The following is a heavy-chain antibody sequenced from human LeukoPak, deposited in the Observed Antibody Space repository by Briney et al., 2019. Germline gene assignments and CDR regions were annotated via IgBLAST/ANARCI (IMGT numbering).Heavy chain of an antibody. CDR2: IKQDGSEK. Sequence: GGSLRLSCAASGFTFSTYWMSWVRQAPGKGLEWVANIKQDGSEKYFVDSVKGRFTISRDNAKSSLYLQMNSLRGEDTAVYYCSAAGRLFSLDYWGQGTLVTVSS. J-gene: IGHJ4*02. V-gene: IGHV3-7*02. CDR1: GFTFSTYW. D-gene: IGHD6-13*01. CDR3: SAAGRLFSLDY.